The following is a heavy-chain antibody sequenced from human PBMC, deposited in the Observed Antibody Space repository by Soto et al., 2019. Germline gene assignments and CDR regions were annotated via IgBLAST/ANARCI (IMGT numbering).Heavy chain of an antibody. D-gene: IGHD2-2*01. V-gene: IGHV4-31*03. CDR2: IYHTGKT. J-gene: IGHJ5*02. CDR1: GDAIYIGGXY. CDR3: ARDGSRTANWIDP. Sequence: ASETLSLTCTVSGDAIYIGGXYWTWIRQHPGKGLEWIGYIYHTGKTYYNPSLESRVTMSVDTSKNQFSLKLASVTAADTAVYYCARDGSRTANWIDPWGQGTLVTAPQ.